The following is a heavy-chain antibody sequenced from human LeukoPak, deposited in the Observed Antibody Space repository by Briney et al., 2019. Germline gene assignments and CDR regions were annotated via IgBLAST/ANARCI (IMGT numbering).Heavy chain of an antibody. CDR2: IKQDISEK. Sequence: GGSLRLSCAASGFTFSTYSMGWVRQAPGKGLEWVASIKQDISEKYYVDSVKGRFTISRDNSKNTLYLQMNSLRAEDTAVYYCAREGELDYWGQGTLVTVSS. CDR3: AREGELDY. CDR1: GFTFSTYS. J-gene: IGHJ4*02. D-gene: IGHD1-1*01. V-gene: IGHV3-7*01.